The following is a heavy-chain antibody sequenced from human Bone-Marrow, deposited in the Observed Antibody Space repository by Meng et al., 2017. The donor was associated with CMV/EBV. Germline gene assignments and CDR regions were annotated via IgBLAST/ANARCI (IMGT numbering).Heavy chain of an antibody. CDR1: GFTFSSYS. V-gene: IGHV3-21*01. CDR3: ARLSSWFKNFDY. J-gene: IGHJ4*02. CDR2: ISSSSSYI. Sequence: GGSLRLSCAASGFTFSSYSMNWVRQAPGKGLEWVSSISSSSSYIYYADSVKGRFTISRDNAKNSLYLQMNSLRAEDTAVYYCARLSSWFKNFDYWGQGTLVTVSS. D-gene: IGHD6-13*01.